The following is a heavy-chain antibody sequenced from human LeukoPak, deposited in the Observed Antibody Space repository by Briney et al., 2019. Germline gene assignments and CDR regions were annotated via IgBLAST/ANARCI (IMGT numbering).Heavy chain of an antibody. J-gene: IGHJ3*02. V-gene: IGHV1-2*02. D-gene: IGHD2-2*01. CDR3: ARYCSSTSCYGLSPDAFDI. CDR1: GYTFTGYY. CDR2: INPNSGGT. Sequence: ASVTVSCKASGYTFTGYYMHWVRQAPGQGLEWMGWINPNSGGTNYAQKFQGRVTMTRDTSISTAYMELSRLRSDDTAVYYCARYCSSTSCYGLSPDAFDIWGQGTMVTVSS.